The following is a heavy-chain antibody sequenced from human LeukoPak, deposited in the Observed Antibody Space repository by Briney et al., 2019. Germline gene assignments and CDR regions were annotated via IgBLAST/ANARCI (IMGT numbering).Heavy chain of an antibody. D-gene: IGHD2-2*01. CDR3: ARLRCGNTNCPYGMDV. V-gene: IGHV5-51*01. CDR1: GYSFTSYW. CDR2: FYPGDSDT. Sequence: GGSLKISRKGSGYSFTSYWIGWGRQMPGKGLEWVGIFYPGDSDTRYSPSFQGQVTISADKSISTAYLQWSSLKASDTAMYYCARLRCGNTNCPYGMDVWGQGTTVTVSS. J-gene: IGHJ6*02.